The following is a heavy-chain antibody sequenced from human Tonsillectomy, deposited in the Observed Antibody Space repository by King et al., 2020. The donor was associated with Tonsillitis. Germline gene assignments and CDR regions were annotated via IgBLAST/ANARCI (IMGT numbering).Heavy chain of an antibody. D-gene: IGHD6-13*01. CDR2: IYSGGNT. CDR3: ASSDSSPKGCLDY. CDR1: GFTVSSNY. V-gene: IGHV3-66*01. J-gene: IGHJ4*02. Sequence: VQLVESGGGLVQPGGSLRLSCAASGFTVSSNYTSWVRQAPGKGLEWVSIIYSGGNTYYADSVKGRFTISRDNSKNTLYLQMNSLRAEETAVYYCASSDSSPKGCLDYWGQGTLVTVSS.